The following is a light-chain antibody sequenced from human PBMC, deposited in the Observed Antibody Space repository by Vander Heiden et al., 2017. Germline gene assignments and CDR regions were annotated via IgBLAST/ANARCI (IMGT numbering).Light chain of an antibody. CDR2: AAC. J-gene: IGKJ2*01. Sequence: DIQMTQSPSSLSASVGDRVTITCRASQSISSYLNWYQQKPGKAPKLLIYAACSLQSGVPSRFSGSGSGTDFTLTISSLQPEDFATYYCQQSYSTPPVYTFGQGTKLEIK. CDR3: QQSYSTPPVYT. CDR1: QSISSY. V-gene: IGKV1-39*01.